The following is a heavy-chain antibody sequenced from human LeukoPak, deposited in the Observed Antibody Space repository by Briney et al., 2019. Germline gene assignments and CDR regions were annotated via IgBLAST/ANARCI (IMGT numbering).Heavy chain of an antibody. D-gene: IGHD2-8*01. Sequence: ASVKVSCKASGYTFTNYGISWVRQAPGQGLEWMGWISAYNGNTDYAQKLQGRVTMTTDTSTSTAYMELRSLRSDDTAVYYCARVPTNRVYVIKDYFDYWGQGTLVTVSS. CDR3: ARVPTNRVYVIKDYFDY. J-gene: IGHJ4*02. CDR2: ISAYNGNT. CDR1: GYTFTNYG. V-gene: IGHV1-18*01.